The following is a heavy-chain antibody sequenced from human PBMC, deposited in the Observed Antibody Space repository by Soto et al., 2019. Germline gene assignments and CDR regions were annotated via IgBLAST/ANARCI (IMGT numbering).Heavy chain of an antibody. J-gene: IGHJ5*02. CDR1: GGTFSSYA. Sequence: GASVKVSCKASGGTFSSYAISWVRQAPGQGLEWMGGIIPIFGTANYAQKFQGRVTITADESTSTAYMELSSLRSEDTAVYYCAFKPAIYGDYIDDNWFDPWGQGTLVTVSS. CDR2: IIPIFGTA. D-gene: IGHD4-17*01. V-gene: IGHV1-69*13. CDR3: AFKPAIYGDYIDDNWFDP.